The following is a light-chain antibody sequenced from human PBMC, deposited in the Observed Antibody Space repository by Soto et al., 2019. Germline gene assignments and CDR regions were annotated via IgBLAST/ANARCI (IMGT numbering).Light chain of an antibody. CDR2: AAS. CDR3: HHYNTQSFT. Sequence: DIQLIQSPATLSASVGDRITITCRASENIFKFLAWYQQRSGSAPTILIYAASDLESGVPSRFSGSGSETEFTLTIDNLQPDDFSTYYCHHYNTQSFTFGGGTKVDVK. J-gene: IGKJ4*01. CDR1: ENIFKF. V-gene: IGKV1-5*01.